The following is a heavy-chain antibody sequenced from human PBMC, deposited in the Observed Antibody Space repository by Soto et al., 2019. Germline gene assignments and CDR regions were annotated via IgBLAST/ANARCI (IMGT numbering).Heavy chain of an antibody. V-gene: IGHV3-23*01. CDR2: ISGSGGTT. CDR3: AKFFVETGSNSGWPWSFHY. CDR1: GFTFSTYA. D-gene: IGHD6-25*01. J-gene: IGHJ4*02. Sequence: EVQLLESGGVLVQPGRSLRLSCAASGFTFSTYAMSWVRQAPGQGRDWVSAISGSGGTTYYADSVKGRFTISRDNSKTTLFLQMNSLTAEDAAVYYCAKFFVETGSNSGWPWSFHYWGQGTLVTVSS.